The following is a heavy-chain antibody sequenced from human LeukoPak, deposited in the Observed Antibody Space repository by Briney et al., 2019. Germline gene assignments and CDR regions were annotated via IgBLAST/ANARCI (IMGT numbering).Heavy chain of an antibody. CDR2: INSDGSST. J-gene: IGHJ1*01. V-gene: IGHV3-74*01. D-gene: IGHD5-24*01. CDR3: ANPRDGYNSVGFQH. Sequence: PGGSLRLSXVASGFTFSSYWMHWVRQAPGKGLVWVSRINSDGSSTSCADSVKGRFTITRDNAKNTLYLQMNSLRAEDTAVYYCANPRDGYNSVGFQHWGQGTLVTVSS. CDR1: GFTFSSYW.